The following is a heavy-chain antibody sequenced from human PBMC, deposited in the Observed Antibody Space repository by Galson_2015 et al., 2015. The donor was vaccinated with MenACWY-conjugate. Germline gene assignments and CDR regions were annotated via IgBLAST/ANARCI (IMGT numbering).Heavy chain of an antibody. V-gene: IGHV4-39*07. CDR1: GGSISSSSYY. D-gene: IGHD1-14*01. Sequence: TLSLTCTVSGGSISSSSYYWGWIRQPPGKGLEWIGSIYYSGSTYYNPSLKSRVTISVDTSKNQFSLKLSSVTAADTAVYYCARDSVYGNWFDPWGQGTLVTVSS. J-gene: IGHJ5*02. CDR3: ARDSVYGNWFDP. CDR2: IYYSGST.